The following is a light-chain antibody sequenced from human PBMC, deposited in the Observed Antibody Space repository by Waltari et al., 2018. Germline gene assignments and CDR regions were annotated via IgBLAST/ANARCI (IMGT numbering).Light chain of an antibody. CDR2: WAS. Sequence: DIVMTQSPDSLAVSLGERATINCKASQSIFSLSTKRNHLAWYQQKPGQPPRLLIYWASPRDSGFPDHFIGSGSGTDFPFTISSRRAEVGEIYYCQQYYYTPRTFGQGTKVEIK. CDR1: QSIFSLSTKRNH. V-gene: IGKV4-1*01. J-gene: IGKJ2*02. CDR3: QQYYYTPRT.